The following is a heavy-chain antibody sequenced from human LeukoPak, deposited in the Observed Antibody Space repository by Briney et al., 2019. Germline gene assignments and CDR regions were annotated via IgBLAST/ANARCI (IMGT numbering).Heavy chain of an antibody. J-gene: IGHJ4*02. CDR3: VREAGTRFDY. V-gene: IGHV1-18*01. CDR2: ISVYNGNT. D-gene: IGHD3-10*01. Sequence: ASVKVSCKASGYSFTSYGISWVRQAPGQGLVWMGWISVYNGNTKYAQRLQGRVTMTTDTSTSTAYMELRSLRSDDTAVYYCVREAGTRFDYWGQGNLVTVSS. CDR1: GYSFTSYG.